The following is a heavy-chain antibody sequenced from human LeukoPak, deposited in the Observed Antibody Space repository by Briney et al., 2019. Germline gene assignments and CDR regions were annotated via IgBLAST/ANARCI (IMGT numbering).Heavy chain of an antibody. J-gene: IGHJ4*02. CDR2: ISGTGATT. CDR1: GFAFKSYD. CDR3: AKDVLSFFDYLPTHGLDS. D-gene: IGHD3/OR15-3a*01. Sequence: GGSLRLSCAASGFAFKSYDMTWVRQAPGKGLEGVSSISGTGATTHYAVSVKGRFTISRDNFKNMMFLEMKSLRAEDTAVYYCAKDVLSFFDYLPTHGLDSWGQGILVTVSS. V-gene: IGHV3-23*01.